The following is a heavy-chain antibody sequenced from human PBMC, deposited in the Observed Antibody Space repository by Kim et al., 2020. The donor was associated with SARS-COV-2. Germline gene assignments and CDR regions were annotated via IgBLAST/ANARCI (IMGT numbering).Heavy chain of an antibody. CDR3: ARTLRGYDILTGYYSGYFDY. V-gene: IGHV4-59*01. Sequence: SETLSLTCTVSGGSISSYYWSWIRQPPGKGLEWIGYIYYSGSTNYNPSLKSRVTISVDTSKNQFSLKLSSVTAADTAVYYCARTLRGYDILTGYYSGYFDYWGQGTLVTVSS. J-gene: IGHJ4*02. D-gene: IGHD3-9*01. CDR1: GGSISSYY. CDR2: IYYSGST.